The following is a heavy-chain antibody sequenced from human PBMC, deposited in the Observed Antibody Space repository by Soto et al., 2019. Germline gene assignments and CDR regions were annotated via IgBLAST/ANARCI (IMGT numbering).Heavy chain of an antibody. V-gene: IGHV6-1*01. CDR3: ARDASSSWYDYYYYGMDV. J-gene: IGHJ6*02. D-gene: IGHD6-13*01. Sequence: VSVKSRITINPDTSKNQFSLQLNSVTPEDTAVYYCARDASSSWYDYYYYGMDVWGQGTTVTVSS.